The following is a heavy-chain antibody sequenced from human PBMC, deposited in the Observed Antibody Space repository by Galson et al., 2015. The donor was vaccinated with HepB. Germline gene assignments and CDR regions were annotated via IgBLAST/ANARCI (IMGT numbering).Heavy chain of an antibody. D-gene: IGHD6-6*01. CDR2: ISWNGGSI. J-gene: IGHJ5*02. Sequence: SLRLSCAASGFTFDDYAMHWVRQAPGKGLEWVSGISWNGGSIGYADSVKGRFTISRDNAKNSLYLQMNSLRAEDTALYYCAKDAYGSSGLNWFDTWGQGTLVTVSS. V-gene: IGHV3-9*01. CDR1: GFTFDDYA. CDR3: AKDAYGSSGLNWFDT.